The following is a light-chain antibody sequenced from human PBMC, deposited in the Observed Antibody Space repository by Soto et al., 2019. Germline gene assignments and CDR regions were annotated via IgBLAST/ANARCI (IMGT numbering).Light chain of an antibody. V-gene: IGKV4-1*01. J-gene: IGKJ4*01. CDR2: WAS. CDR3: QQYINWPLT. CDR1: QSVLFSSNNKNY. Sequence: DIVMTQSPDSLAVSLGERATINCKSSQSVLFSSNNKNYLAWYQQKPGQPPNLLISWASTRDSGVPDRFSGSGSGTEFTLTISSLQAEDVAVYYCQQYINWPLTFGGGTKVEIK.